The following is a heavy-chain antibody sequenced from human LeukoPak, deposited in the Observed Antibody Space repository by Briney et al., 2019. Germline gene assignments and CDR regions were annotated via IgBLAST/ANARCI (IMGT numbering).Heavy chain of an antibody. CDR2: IWYDGSNK. J-gene: IGHJ5*02. Sequence: PGGSLRLSCAASGFTFSSYGMHWVRQAPGKGLEWVAVIWYDGSNKYYADSVKGRFTISRDNSKNTLYLQMNSLRAEDTAVYYCAREDYYDTYNWFDPWGQGILVTVSS. CDR3: AREDYYDTYNWFDP. D-gene: IGHD3-22*01. V-gene: IGHV3-33*01. CDR1: GFTFSSYG.